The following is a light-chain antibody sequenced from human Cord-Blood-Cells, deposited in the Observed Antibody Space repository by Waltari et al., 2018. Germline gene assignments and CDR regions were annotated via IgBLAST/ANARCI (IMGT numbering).Light chain of an antibody. CDR1: QSVSSY. J-gene: IGKJ4*01. V-gene: IGKV3-11*01. Sequence: EIVLTQSPATLSFSPGVRATLSCRARQSVSSYLAWYQQKPGQAPRLLIYDASNRATGIPARFSGSGSGTDFTLTISRLEPEDFAVYYCQQRSNWPLLTFGGGTKVEIK. CDR3: QQRSNWPLLT. CDR2: DAS.